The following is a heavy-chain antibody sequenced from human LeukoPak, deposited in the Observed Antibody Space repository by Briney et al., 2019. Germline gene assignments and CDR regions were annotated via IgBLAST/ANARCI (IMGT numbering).Heavy chain of an antibody. Sequence: SVKVSCKASGYPFIGNYIHWVRQAPGQGLEWMGGIIPIFGTANYAQKFQGRVTITTDESTSTAYMELSSLRSEDTAVYYCARDISSSSVLYYMDVWGKGTTVTVSS. D-gene: IGHD6-6*01. CDR3: ARDISSSSVLYYMDV. CDR1: GYPFIGNY. CDR2: IIPIFGTA. J-gene: IGHJ6*03. V-gene: IGHV1-69*05.